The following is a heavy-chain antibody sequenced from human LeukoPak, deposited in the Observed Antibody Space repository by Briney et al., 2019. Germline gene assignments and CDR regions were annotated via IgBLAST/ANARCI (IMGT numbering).Heavy chain of an antibody. CDR3: ARRYSSSSPFDY. V-gene: IGHV4-4*07. J-gene: IGHJ4*02. D-gene: IGHD6-6*01. CDR2: IYTSGSP. Sequence: SETLSLTCTVSGGSISNFWSWIRQPAGKGLDWIGRIYTSGSPNYNPSLRSRVTMSVDTSKNQFSLILDSVTAADTAVYYCARRYSSSSPFDYWGQGTLVTVSS. CDR1: GGSISNF.